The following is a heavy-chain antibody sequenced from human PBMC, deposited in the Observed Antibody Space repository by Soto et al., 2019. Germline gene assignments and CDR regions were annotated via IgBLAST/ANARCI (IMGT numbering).Heavy chain of an antibody. J-gene: IGHJ4*02. D-gene: IGHD3-22*01. V-gene: IGHV1-2*04. CDR1: GYTFTDYY. Sequence: QVQLVQSGAEVRKPGASVKVSCKTSGYTFTDYYIQWVRQAPGQGLEWVGWMNPNSGDTNYAQKFRGWATMTRDTSISTAYMELSRLKYGDTAVYFCATHPGSGYYRLNYWGQGTLVTVSS. CDR3: ATHPGSGYYRLNY. CDR2: MNPNSGDT.